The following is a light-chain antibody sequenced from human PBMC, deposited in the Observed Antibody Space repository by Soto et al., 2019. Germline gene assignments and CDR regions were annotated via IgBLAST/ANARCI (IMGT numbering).Light chain of an antibody. V-gene: IGLV2-8*01. Sequence: QSALTQPPSASGSPGQSVTISCTGTSSDVGGYNYVSWYQQHPGKAPKLMIYELSKRPSGVPDRFSGSKSGNTASLTVSGLQAEDEADYYCSSYAGSNNLGVFGGGTKVTVL. CDR1: SSDVGGYNY. CDR3: SSYAGSNNLGV. J-gene: IGLJ2*01. CDR2: ELS.